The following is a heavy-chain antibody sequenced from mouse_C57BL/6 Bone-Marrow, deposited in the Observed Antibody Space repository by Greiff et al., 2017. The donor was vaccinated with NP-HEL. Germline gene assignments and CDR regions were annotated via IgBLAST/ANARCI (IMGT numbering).Heavy chain of an antibody. CDR3: AKRGSNYDFDY. CDR1: GYTFTDHT. CDR2: IYPRDGST. Sequence: QVQLQQSDAELVKPGASVKISCKVSGYTFTDHTIHWMKQRPEQGLEWIGYIYPRDGSTKYNKKLKGKATLTADKSSSTAYMQLNSLTSEDSAVYCCAKRGSNYDFDYWGQGTTLTVSS. J-gene: IGHJ2*01. V-gene: IGHV1-78*01. D-gene: IGHD2-5*01.